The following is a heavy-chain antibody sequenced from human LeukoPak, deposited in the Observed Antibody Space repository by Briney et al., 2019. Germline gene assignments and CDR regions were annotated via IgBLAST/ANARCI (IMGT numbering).Heavy chain of an antibody. Sequence: GGSLRLSCAASGFTFSSYSMNWVRQAPGKGLEWVSHISSSSSTIYYADSVKGRFTISRDNAKNSLYLQMSSLRAEDTAVYYCARCNGLGYCSGTSCYAKYMGVWGKGTTVTVSS. CDR2: ISSSSSTI. CDR3: ARCNGLGYCSGTSCYAKYMGV. J-gene: IGHJ6*03. V-gene: IGHV3-48*01. D-gene: IGHD2-2*01. CDR1: GFTFSSYS.